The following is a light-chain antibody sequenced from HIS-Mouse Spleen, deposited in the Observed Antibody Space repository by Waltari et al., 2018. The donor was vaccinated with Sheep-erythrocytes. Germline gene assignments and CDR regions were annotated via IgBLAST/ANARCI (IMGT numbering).Light chain of an antibody. CDR1: SSDVGSYNL. CDR2: EGS. V-gene: IGLV2-23*01. J-gene: IGLJ3*02. CDR3: CSYAGSSTPWV. Sequence: QSALTQPASVSGSPGQAITISCTGTSSDVGSYNLVSWYQQHPGKAPKLMIYEGSKRSSGVSNRFSGSKSGNTASLTISGLQAEDEADYYCCSYAGSSTPWVFGGGTKL.